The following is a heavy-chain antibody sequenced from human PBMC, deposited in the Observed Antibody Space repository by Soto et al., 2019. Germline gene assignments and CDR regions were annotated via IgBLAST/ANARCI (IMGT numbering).Heavy chain of an antibody. Sequence: QVQLVQSGAEVKKPGASVKVSCKAPGYTFTSYGISWVRQAPGQGLEWMGWISADNGNTNYAQKLQGRVTMTTDTSTSTAYMELRSLRSDDTAVYYCATDCSSTTCYPWNWFDPWGQGTLVTVSS. CDR1: GYTFTSYG. CDR3: ATDCSSTTCYPWNWFDP. V-gene: IGHV1-18*01. D-gene: IGHD2-2*01. CDR2: ISADNGNT. J-gene: IGHJ5*02.